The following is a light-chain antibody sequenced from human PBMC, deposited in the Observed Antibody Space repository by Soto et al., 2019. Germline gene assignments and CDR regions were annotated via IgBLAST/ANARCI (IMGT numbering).Light chain of an antibody. Sequence: QSVLTQPLSVSAAPGQKVTIYCSGSSSNIGNNYVSWYQQLPGTAPKLLIYDNNKRPSGIPDRFSGSKSGSSATLGITGLQTGDEADYYCGTCDSSLSAWVFGGGTKLTVL. CDR2: DNN. CDR1: SSNIGNNY. V-gene: IGLV1-51*01. CDR3: GTCDSSLSAWV. J-gene: IGLJ3*02.